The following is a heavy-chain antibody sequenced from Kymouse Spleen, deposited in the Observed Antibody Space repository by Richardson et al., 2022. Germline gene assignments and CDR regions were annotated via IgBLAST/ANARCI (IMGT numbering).Heavy chain of an antibody. V-gene: IGHV4-31*03. CDR3: AREAGTKNYYYYGMDV. D-gene: IGHD1-7*01. CDR1: GGSISSGGYY. Sequence: QVQLQESGPGLVKPSQTLSLTCTVSGGSISSGGYYWSWIRQHPGKGLEWIGYIYYSGSTYYNPSLKSRVTISVDTSKNQFSLKLSSVTAADTAVYYCAREAGTKNYYYYGMDVWGQGTTVTVSS. CDR2: IYYSGST. J-gene: IGHJ6*02.